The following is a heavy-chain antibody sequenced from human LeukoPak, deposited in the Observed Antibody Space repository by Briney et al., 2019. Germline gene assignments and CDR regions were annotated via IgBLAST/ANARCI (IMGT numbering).Heavy chain of an antibody. CDR2: ISSSGNTI. V-gene: IGHV3-48*03. CDR3: VRELGYYYDDVCYPAWFDP. D-gene: IGHD3-22*01. Sequence: GGSLRLSCAASGFTFSSYEMNWVRQAPGKGLEWVSYISSSGNTIYYADSVKGRFTISRDNAKNSLCLQMNNLRAANTRVYFCVRELGYYYDDVCYPAWFDPWGQGTLVTVSS. CDR1: GFTFSSYE. J-gene: IGHJ5*02.